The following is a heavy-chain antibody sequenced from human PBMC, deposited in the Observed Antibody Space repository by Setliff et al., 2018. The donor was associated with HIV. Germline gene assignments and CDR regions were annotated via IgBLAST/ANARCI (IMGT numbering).Heavy chain of an antibody. CDR3: AKSSDWPPYYFDH. V-gene: IGHV1-69*10. Sequence: SVKVSCKASGATFTTYAMSWVRQTPGQGLEWLGGIIPFHGTVNYAQKFRGRVTITTDKFMTIAYLDLNSLRAEYTSLYYCAKSSDWPPYYFDHWGQGTLVTVSS. CDR2: IIPFHGTV. J-gene: IGHJ4*02. D-gene: IGHD6-19*01. CDR1: GATFTTYA.